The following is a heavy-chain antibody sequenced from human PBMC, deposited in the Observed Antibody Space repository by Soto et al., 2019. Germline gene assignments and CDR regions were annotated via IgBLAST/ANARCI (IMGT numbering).Heavy chain of an antibody. V-gene: IGHV4-31*03. J-gene: IGHJ6*02. D-gene: IGHD6-6*01. CDR2: IYSNGDT. Sequence: SETLSLTCSVSSDSMNSGGYYWSWIRQHPGKGLEWIGYIYSNGDTYYNPSLKSRVTISVDTSKNQFSLNLTSVTAADTAVYYCARRGGSSSGYYYYAMDVWGQGTTVTVS. CDR1: SDSMNSGGYY. CDR3: ARRGGSSSGYYYYAMDV.